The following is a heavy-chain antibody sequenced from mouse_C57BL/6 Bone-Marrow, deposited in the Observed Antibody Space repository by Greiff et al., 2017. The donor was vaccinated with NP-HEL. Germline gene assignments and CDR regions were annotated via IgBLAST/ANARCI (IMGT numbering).Heavy chain of an antibody. CDR2: ISSGSSTI. D-gene: IGHD1-1*01. CDR3: ARTTTVVGNFDY. V-gene: IGHV5-17*01. Sequence: EVMLVESGGGLVKPGGSLKLSCAASGFTFSDYGMHWVRQAPEKGLEWVAYISSGSSTIYYVDTVKGRFTISRDNAKNTLFLQMTSLRSEDTAMYYCARTTTVVGNFDYWGQGTTLTVSS. J-gene: IGHJ2*01. CDR1: GFTFSDYG.